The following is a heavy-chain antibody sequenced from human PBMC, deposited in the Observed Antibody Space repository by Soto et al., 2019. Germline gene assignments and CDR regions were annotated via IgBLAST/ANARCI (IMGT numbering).Heavy chain of an antibody. J-gene: IGHJ4*02. V-gene: IGHV4-30-4*08. CDR3: ASTEYSSSSYYFDY. CDR2: IFYSGIS. CDR1: GGSITSGVHY. Sequence: PSGTLSLTCTVSGGSITSGVHYWSWIRQRPGKGLEWIGYIFYSGISYYNPSLKSRVTISVDTSKNQFSLKLSSVTAADTAVYYCASTEYSSSSYYFDYWGQGTLVTVSS. D-gene: IGHD6-6*01.